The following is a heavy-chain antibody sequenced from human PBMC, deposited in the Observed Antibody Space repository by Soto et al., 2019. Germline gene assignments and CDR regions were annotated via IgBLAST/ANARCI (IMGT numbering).Heavy chain of an antibody. CDR1: GFTFSGSA. V-gene: IGHV3-73*02. D-gene: IGHD3-3*01. CDR3: TRPNVRADRYDFWSGYSTEAFDI. J-gene: IGHJ3*02. Sequence: EVQLVESGGGLVQPGGSLKLSCAASGFTFSGSAMHWVRQASGKGLEWVGRIRSKANSYATAYAASVKGRFTISRDDSKNTAYLQMNSLKTEDTAVYYCTRPNVRADRYDFWSGYSTEAFDIWGQGTMVTVSS. CDR2: IRSKANSYAT.